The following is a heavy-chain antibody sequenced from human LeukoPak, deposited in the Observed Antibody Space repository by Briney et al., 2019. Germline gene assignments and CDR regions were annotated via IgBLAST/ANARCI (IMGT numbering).Heavy chain of an antibody. V-gene: IGHV1-69*01. CDR3: ARDIPYGIAARPEHYYYYMDV. J-gene: IGHJ6*03. CDR2: IIPIFGTA. Sequence: SVKVSCKASGGTFSSYAISWVRQAPGQGLEWMGGIIPIFGTANYAQKFQGRVTITADESTSTAYMELSSLRSEDTAVYYCARDIPYGIAARPEHYYYYMDVWGKGTTVTVSS. CDR1: GGTFSSYA. D-gene: IGHD6-6*01.